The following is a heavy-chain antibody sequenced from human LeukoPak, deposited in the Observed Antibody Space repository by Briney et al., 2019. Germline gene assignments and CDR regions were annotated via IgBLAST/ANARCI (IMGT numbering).Heavy chain of an antibody. J-gene: IGHJ6*02. CDR2: IWYDGSQQ. CDR3: ATVRRGSSGWYADV. Sequence: GRSLRLACVASGFTFRNYGMRWVRQAPGKGLGWVAVIWYDGSQQNYAASMKGRFTISRDNSKSTLYLPMISLRADDTAVYYCATVRRGSSGWYADVWGQGTTVTVSS. V-gene: IGHV3-33*01. CDR1: GFTFRNYG. D-gene: IGHD6-19*01.